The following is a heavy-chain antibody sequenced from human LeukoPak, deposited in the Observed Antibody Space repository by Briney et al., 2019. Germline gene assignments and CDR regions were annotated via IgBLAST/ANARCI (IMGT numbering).Heavy chain of an antibody. CDR3: ARWAAAQLYYGMDV. CDR2: MNPNNGNT. J-gene: IGHJ6*02. V-gene: IGHV1-8*01. CDR1: GCTFTSYD. Sequence: GASVKVSCKASGCTFTSYDINWVRQATGQGLEWMGWMNPNNGNTGYAQKFQGRVTMTRNTSISTAYMELSSLRSEDTAVYYCARWAAAQLYYGMDVWGQGTTVTVSS. D-gene: IGHD2-2*01.